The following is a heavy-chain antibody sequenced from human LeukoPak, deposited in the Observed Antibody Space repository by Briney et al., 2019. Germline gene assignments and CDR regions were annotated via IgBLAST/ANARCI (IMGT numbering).Heavy chain of an antibody. J-gene: IGHJ6*03. CDR3: ASIAAAGCCYYYYYYMDV. CDR2: ISGSGGTT. D-gene: IGHD6-13*01. V-gene: IGHV3-23*01. CDR1: GFTFSSYA. Sequence: GGSLRLSCAASGFTFSSYAMSWVRQPPGKGLEWVSGISGSGGTTYYADSVKGRFTISRDNSKNTLYLQMNSLRAEDTAVYYCASIAAAGCCYYYYYYMDVWGKGTTVTISS.